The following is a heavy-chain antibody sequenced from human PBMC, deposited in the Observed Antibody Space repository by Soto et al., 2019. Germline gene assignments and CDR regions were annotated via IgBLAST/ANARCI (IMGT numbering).Heavy chain of an antibody. CDR1: GYSFTSYW. D-gene: IGHD1-1*01. Sequence: GESLKISCKGSGYSFTSYWISWVRQMPGKGLEWMGIIYPGDFDTRYSPSFEGQVTISVDRSTNTAHLQWSSLKASDTAIYYCARRTQKAYDPIDYWGQGTLVTVSS. V-gene: IGHV5-51*01. CDR3: ARRTQKAYDPIDY. J-gene: IGHJ4*02. CDR2: IYPGDFDT.